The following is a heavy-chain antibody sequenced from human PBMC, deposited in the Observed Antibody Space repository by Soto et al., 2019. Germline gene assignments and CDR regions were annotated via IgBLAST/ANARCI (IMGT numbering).Heavy chain of an antibody. CDR2: INHSGNT. CDR1: GGSLSGYY. Sequence: SETLSLTCAVYGGSLSGYYWSWIRQPPGKALEWIGEINHSGNTNYNPSLKSRVTISVDTSKNQLFLNLSSVTAADTAMYYCARHHVRGRAIAGAAEFWGQGTLVTVSS. J-gene: IGHJ4*02. D-gene: IGHD1-26*01. V-gene: IGHV4-34*01. CDR3: ARHHVRGRAIAGAAEF.